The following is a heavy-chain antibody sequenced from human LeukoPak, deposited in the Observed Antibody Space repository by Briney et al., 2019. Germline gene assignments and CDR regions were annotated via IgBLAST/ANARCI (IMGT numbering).Heavy chain of an antibody. V-gene: IGHV3-73*01. CDR2: IRSKANSYAT. D-gene: IGHD5-18*01. Sequence: GGSLRLSCAASGFTFSGSAMHWVRQASGKGLEWVGRIRSKANSYATAYAASVKGRFTISRDDSKNTAYLQMNSLKTEDTAVYYCTRQLDTAMVTEDYWGQGTLVTVSS. CDR1: GFTFSGSA. J-gene: IGHJ4*02. CDR3: TRQLDTAMVTEDY.